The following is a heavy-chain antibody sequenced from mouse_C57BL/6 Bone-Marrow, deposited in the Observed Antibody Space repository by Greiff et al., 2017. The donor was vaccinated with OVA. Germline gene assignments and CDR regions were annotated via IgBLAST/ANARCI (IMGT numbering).Heavy chain of an antibody. J-gene: IGHJ4*01. Sequence: VQLQQSGAELVRPGTSVKVSCKASGYAFANYLIEWVKQRPGQGLEWIGVINPGSGGTNYNEKFKGKATLTADKSSSTAYMQLSSLTSEDSAVYFCARVGYDGYSYAMDYWGQGTSVTVSS. CDR1: GYAFANYL. CDR2: INPGSGGT. V-gene: IGHV1-54*01. D-gene: IGHD2-3*01. CDR3: ARVGYDGYSYAMDY.